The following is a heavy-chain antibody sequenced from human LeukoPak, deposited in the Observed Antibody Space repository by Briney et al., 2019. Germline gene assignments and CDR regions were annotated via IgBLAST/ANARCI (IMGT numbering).Heavy chain of an antibody. CDR1: GFTFDDYA. V-gene: IGHV3-9*01. J-gene: IGHJ4*02. CDR2: ISWNSGTI. CDR3: AKVTKTSYYYDTSGLFDY. Sequence: PGRSLRLSCAASGFTFDDYAMHWVRQAPGKGLEWVSGISWNSGTIGYADSVKGRFTISRDNAKNSLYLQMDSLRAEDTALYYCAKVTKTSYYYDTSGLFDYWGQGTLVTVSS. D-gene: IGHD3-22*01.